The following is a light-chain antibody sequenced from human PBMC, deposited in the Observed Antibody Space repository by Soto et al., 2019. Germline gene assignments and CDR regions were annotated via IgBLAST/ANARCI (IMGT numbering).Light chain of an antibody. CDR1: QSISSS. CDR2: AAS. J-gene: IGKJ5*01. Sequence: DIQMTQSPSSLSASVGDRVTITCRASQSISSSLNWYQQKPGKAPKLLIYAASSLQSGVPSRFSGSGSVTDFTLTISSLQPEDFATYSCQQSYSAPPTFGQGTRLEIK. CDR3: QQSYSAPPT. V-gene: IGKV1-39*01.